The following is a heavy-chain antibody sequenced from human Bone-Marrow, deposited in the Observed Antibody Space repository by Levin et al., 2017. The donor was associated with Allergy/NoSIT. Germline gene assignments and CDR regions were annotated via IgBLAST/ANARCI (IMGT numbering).Heavy chain of an antibody. D-gene: IGHD6-19*01. J-gene: IGHJ3*02. Sequence: LTGGSLRLSCAASGFSFSNYAMHWVRQSPGKGLEWLAVISYDGSNKFYAESLKGRHTTSRDNSKDTVSLQMHSLRAEDTGLYYCTRDVEQWLVSGALDIWGQGSVVTVSA. V-gene: IGHV3-33*01. CDR1: GFSFSNYA. CDR3: TRDVEQWLVSGALDI. CDR2: ISYDGSNK.